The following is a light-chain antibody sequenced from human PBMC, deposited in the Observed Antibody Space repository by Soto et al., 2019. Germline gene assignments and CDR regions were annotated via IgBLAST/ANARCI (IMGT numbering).Light chain of an antibody. V-gene: IGKV3-15*01. Sequence: EIVMTQSPATLSVSPGERATLSCRASQSVSSNLAWYQQKPSRAPRLLIYGASTRVTGVPARFSGSGSGTEFTLTISSLQSEDFAVYYCQQYNNWPPWAFGQGTKVEIK. CDR2: GAS. J-gene: IGKJ1*01. CDR1: QSVSSN. CDR3: QQYNNWPPWA.